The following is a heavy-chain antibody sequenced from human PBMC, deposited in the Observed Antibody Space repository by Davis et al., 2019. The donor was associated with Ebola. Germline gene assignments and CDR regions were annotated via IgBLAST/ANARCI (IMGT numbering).Heavy chain of an antibody. D-gene: IGHD1-26*01. Sequence: ASVKVSCKASGYTFTNYGISWVRQAPGQGLEWMGWISPYNDDTNYAQKFQGRVTMTTDTSTSTSYLELRSLRSDDTAVYYCASIGTVGAHFDYWGQGTLVTVSS. CDR1: GYTFTNYG. CDR3: ASIGTVGAHFDY. V-gene: IGHV1-18*04. J-gene: IGHJ4*02. CDR2: ISPYNDDT.